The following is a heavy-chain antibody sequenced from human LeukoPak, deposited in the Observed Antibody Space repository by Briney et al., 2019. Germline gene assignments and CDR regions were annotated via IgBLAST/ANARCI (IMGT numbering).Heavy chain of an antibody. CDR3: ARDFTCSTRGCDDCFDP. V-gene: IGHV1-46*01. CDR2: INPSGGST. Sequence: ASVKVSCKASGYTFTSYYMHWVRQAPGQGLEWMGIINPSGGSTSYAQKFQGRVTMTRDTSTSTVYMELRSLRSDDTAVYYCARDFTCSTRGCDDCFDPWGQGTLVTVSS. D-gene: IGHD2-8*02. J-gene: IGHJ5*02. CDR1: GYTFTSYY.